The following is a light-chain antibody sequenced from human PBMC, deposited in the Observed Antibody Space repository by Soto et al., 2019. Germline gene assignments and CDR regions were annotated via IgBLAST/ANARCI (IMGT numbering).Light chain of an antibody. Sequence: QSALTQPASVSGSPGQSITISCTGTSSDVGAYNYVSWYQQHPGKAPKLMIYEVNNRPSGVSNRFSGSKSGNTASLTISGLQTEDEADYYCSSYTTSTIPVLGGGTKVTVL. CDR1: SSDVGAYNY. CDR2: EVN. CDR3: SSYTTSTIPV. V-gene: IGLV2-14*01. J-gene: IGLJ2*01.